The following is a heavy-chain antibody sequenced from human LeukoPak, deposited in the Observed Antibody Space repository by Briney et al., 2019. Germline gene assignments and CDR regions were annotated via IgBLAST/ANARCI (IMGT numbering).Heavy chain of an antibody. J-gene: IGHJ6*03. CDR3: AKNGVTYTDYYYYMDV. Sequence: GGSLRLSCAASGFTFVDHVMHWVRQAPGKGLEWVSGISWNSGDIGYADSVKGRFTISRDNAKNSLYLQMDSLRAEDTAFYYCAKNGVTYTDYYYYMDVWGKGTTVTISS. D-gene: IGHD2-2*02. V-gene: IGHV3-9*01. CDR2: ISWNSGDI. CDR1: GFTFVDHV.